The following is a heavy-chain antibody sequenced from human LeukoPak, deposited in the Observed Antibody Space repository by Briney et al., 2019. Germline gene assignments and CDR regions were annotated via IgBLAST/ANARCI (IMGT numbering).Heavy chain of an antibody. D-gene: IGHD6-13*01. J-gene: IGHJ4*02. Sequence: PSETLSLTCTVSGGSISSSSYYWSWIRQPPGKGLEWIGEINHSGSTNYNPSLKSRVTISVDTSKNQFPLKLSSVTAADTAVYYCARGPSVAAAGTYYFDYWGQGTLVTVSS. CDR3: ARGPSVAAAGTYYFDY. V-gene: IGHV4-39*06. CDR1: GGSISSSSYY. CDR2: INHSGST.